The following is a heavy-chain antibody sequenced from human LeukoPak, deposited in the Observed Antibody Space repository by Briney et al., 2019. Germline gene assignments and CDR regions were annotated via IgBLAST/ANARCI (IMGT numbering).Heavy chain of an antibody. V-gene: IGHV4-34*01. Sequence: PSETLSLTCAVYGGSFSGYYWSWIRQPPGKGLEWIGEINHSGSTNYNPSLKSRVTISVDTSKNQFSLKLSSVTAADTAVYYCASSYPDDILTGHYWGRGTLVTVSS. CDR1: GGSFSGYY. J-gene: IGHJ4*02. CDR3: ASSYPDDILTGHY. D-gene: IGHD3-9*01. CDR2: INHSGST.